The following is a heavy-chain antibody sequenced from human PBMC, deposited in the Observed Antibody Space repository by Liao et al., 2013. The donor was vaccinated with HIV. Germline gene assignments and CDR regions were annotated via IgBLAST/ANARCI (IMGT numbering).Heavy chain of an antibody. CDR1: GGSISSGGYS. V-gene: IGHV4-30-2*01. Sequence: QLQLQESGSGLVKPSQTLSLTCAVSGGSISSGGYSWSWIRQPPGKGLEWIGYIYHSGSTYYNPSLKSRVTISVDRSKNQFSLKLSSVTAADTAVYYCARVTLDSYGSGSATDYWGQGTLVTVSS. D-gene: IGHD3-10*01. CDR3: ARVTLDSYGSGSATDY. CDR2: IYHSGST. J-gene: IGHJ4*02.